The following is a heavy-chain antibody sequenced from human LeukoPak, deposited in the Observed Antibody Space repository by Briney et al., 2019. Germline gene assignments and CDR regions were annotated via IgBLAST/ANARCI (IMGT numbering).Heavy chain of an antibody. D-gene: IGHD3-22*01. CDR1: GFTFSSYA. CDR2: ISGSGVST. V-gene: IGHV3-23*01. CDR3: AKEPSSGQRGENCFDY. Sequence: GGSLRLSCAASGFTFSSYAMSWVRQAPGRGLEWVAAISGSGVSTYYADSVKGRFTISRDNSKNTLYLQVCSLRAEDTAVYYCAKEPSSGQRGENCFDYWGQGTLVTVSS. J-gene: IGHJ4*02.